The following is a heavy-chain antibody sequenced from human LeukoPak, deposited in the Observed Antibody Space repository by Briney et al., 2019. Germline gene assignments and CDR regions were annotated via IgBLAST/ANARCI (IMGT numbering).Heavy chain of an antibody. D-gene: IGHD3-16*01. V-gene: IGHV3-7*01. CDR2: IKQDGQEK. J-gene: IGHJ4*02. Sequence: GGSLRLSCAASGFTFSSYWMSWVRQAPGKGLEWVANIKQDGQEKYYVDSVKGRFTISRDNAKNSLHLQMNSLRDEDTAVYYCARDFIRLSFDYWGQGILVTVSS. CDR3: ARDFIRLSFDY. CDR1: GFTFSSYW.